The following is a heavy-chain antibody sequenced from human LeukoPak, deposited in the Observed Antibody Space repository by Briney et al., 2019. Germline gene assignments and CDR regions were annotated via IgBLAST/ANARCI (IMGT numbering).Heavy chain of an antibody. Sequence: ASVKVSCKASGYTFTGYYMHWVRQAPGQGLEWMGWINPNSGGTNYAQKFQGRVTMTRDTSISTACMELSRLRSDDTAVYYCARDRKWIPRNDAFDIWGQGTMVTVSS. D-gene: IGHD5-18*01. J-gene: IGHJ3*02. CDR2: INPNSGGT. CDR3: ARDRKWIPRNDAFDI. CDR1: GYTFTGYY. V-gene: IGHV1-2*02.